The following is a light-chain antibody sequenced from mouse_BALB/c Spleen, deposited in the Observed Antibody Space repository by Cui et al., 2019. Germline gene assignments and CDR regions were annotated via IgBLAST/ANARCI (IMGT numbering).Light chain of an antibody. CDR3: RQHLEYPYT. CDR1: KSVLHSYGNTY. V-gene: IGKV2-137*01. Sequence: DIVKTQAALYVPVTPGESVSIPCRSSKSVLHSYGNTYFYCFLQRPRQSPQLLIFRMSTLASGVPDRFSGSGSGTAFTLRISRVEAEDVGVYYCRQHLEYPYTFGGGTKLEIK. CDR2: RMS. J-gene: IGKJ2*01.